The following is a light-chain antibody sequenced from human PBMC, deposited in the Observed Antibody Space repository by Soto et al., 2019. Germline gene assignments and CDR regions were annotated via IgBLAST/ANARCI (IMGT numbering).Light chain of an antibody. V-gene: IGKV3-11*01. CDR3: HQRANWPPFT. J-gene: IGKJ4*01. CDR2: DAS. Sequence: EIVLTQSPATLSLSPGERATLSCRASQSINSYLAWYQQKPGQAPRLLIYDASNRATGIPARFSGSGSGTDFTLTISSLEPEDFAVYYCHQRANWPPFTFGGGTKVEIK. CDR1: QSINSY.